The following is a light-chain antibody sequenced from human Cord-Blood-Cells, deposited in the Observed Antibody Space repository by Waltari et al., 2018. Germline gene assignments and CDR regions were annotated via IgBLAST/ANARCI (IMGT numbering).Light chain of an antibody. Sequence: SYVLTQPPSVSVATGKTARITCGGNHIGSKSVHWYQQKPGQAPVLVVYDDSDRPSGSPERFSGSNSGNTATLTISRVEAGDEADYYCQVWDSSSDHVVFGGGTKLTVL. CDR2: DDS. J-gene: IGLJ2*01. CDR3: QVWDSSSDHVV. V-gene: IGLV3-21*03. CDR1: HIGSKS.